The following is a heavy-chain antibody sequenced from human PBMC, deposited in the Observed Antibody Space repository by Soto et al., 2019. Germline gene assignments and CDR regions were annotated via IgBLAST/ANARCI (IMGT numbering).Heavy chain of an antibody. D-gene: IGHD2-15*01. CDR1: GHTFTGYY. V-gene: IGHV1-3*01. CDR2: INAGNGNT. CDR3: ARVRDCSGGSCYRNWFDP. Sequence: GASVKVSCKASGHTFTGYYMHWVRQAPGQRLEWMGWINAGNGNTKYSQKFQGRVTITRDTSASTAYMELSSLRSEDTAVYYCARVRDCSGGSCYRNWFDPWGQGTLVTVSS. J-gene: IGHJ5*02.